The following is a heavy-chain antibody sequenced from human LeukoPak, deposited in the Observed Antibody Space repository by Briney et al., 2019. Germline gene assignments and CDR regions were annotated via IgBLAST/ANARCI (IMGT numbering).Heavy chain of an antibody. V-gene: IGHV3-23*01. Sequence: GGSLRLSCAASGFTFSSYAMSWVRQAPGKGLEWVSAISGSGGSTYYADSVKGRFTISRDNSKNTLYLQMNSLRAEDTAVYYCAKDRYQLLLLNWFDPWGQGTLVTVSS. CDR3: AKDRYQLLLLNWFDP. CDR1: GFTFSSYA. J-gene: IGHJ5*02. CDR2: ISGSGGST. D-gene: IGHD2-2*01.